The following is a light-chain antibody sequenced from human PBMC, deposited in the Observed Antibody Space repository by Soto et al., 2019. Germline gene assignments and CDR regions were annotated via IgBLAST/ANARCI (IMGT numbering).Light chain of an antibody. Sequence: QSALSQPASVSGSPGQSITISCTGTSSDVRGFEYVSWYQHQPGKAPKLIIYDVTKRPSGVSNRFSGSKSGNTASLTISGIQAEDEGDYYCGSITRSSTSVFGTGTKVTVL. J-gene: IGLJ1*01. CDR2: DVT. CDR3: GSITRSSTSV. CDR1: SSDVRGFEY. V-gene: IGLV2-14*01.